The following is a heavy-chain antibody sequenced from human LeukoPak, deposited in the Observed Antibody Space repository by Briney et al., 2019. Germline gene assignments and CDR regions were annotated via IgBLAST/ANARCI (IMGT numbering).Heavy chain of an antibody. CDR3: ARGRNWNYKPSLDY. CDR1: GRSFSGYY. CDR2: INHSGRT. V-gene: IGHV4-34*01. J-gene: IGHJ4*02. Sequence: SQTLSLTCAVYGRSFSGYYWSWIRQPPGKGLEWIGEINHSGRTNYNPSLKSRVTISVDTSKDQFSLELSSVTGADTAVYYCARGRNWNYKPSLDYLGQGTLVTGSS. D-gene: IGHD1-7*01.